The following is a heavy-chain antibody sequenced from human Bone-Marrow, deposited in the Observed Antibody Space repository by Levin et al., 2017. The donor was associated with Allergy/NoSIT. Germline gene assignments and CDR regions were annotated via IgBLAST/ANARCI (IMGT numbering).Heavy chain of an antibody. J-gene: IGHJ6*02. CDR3: AREYKPIDTYSGSAATGGGGSGMDV. D-gene: IGHD1-26*01. V-gene: IGHV3-33*01. Sequence: GGSLRLSCAASGFTFSSYGMHWVRQAPGKGLEWVAVIWYDGSNKYYADSVKGRFTISRDNSKNTLYLQMNSLRAEDTAVYYCAREYKPIDTYSGSAATGGGGSGMDVWGQGTTVTVSS. CDR1: GFTFSSYG. CDR2: IWYDGSNK.